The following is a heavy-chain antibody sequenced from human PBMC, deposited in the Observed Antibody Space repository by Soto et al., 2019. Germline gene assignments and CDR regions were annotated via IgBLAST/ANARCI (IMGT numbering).Heavy chain of an antibody. CDR1: GYTFTSYD. V-gene: IGHV1-8*01. J-gene: IGHJ5*02. CDR2: MNPNRGNT. CDR3: ARGRGYSNP. Sequence: QVQLVQSGAEVKKPGASVKVSCKASGYTFTSYDISWVRQATGQGPEWMGWMNPNRGNTGYAQKFQGRVTMTRDTSISTAYMELSSLRSEDTDVYYCARGRGYSNPWGQGTLVTVSS. D-gene: IGHD4-4*01.